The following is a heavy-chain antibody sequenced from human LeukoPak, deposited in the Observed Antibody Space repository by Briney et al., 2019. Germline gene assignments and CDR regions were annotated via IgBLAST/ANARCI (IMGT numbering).Heavy chain of an antibody. CDR1: GGSFSGYY. Sequence: SETLSLTCAVYGGSFSGYYWSWIRQPPGKGLEWVGEINHSGSTNYNPSLKGRVTISVDTSKNQFSLKLSSVTAADTAVYYCARPLDYYDSSGYYFWGQGTLVTVSS. D-gene: IGHD3-22*01. CDR2: INHSGST. V-gene: IGHV4-34*01. J-gene: IGHJ4*02. CDR3: ARPLDYYDSSGYYF.